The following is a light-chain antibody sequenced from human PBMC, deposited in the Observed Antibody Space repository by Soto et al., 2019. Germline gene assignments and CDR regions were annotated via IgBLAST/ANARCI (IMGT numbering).Light chain of an antibody. CDR1: QSVSSD. CDR2: GAS. CDR3: QQYGSSGT. V-gene: IGKV3-20*01. Sequence: EIVLTQSPATLSLSPGERATFSCRASQSVSSDLVWYQQKPGQAPRLLIYGASNRATGIPDRFSGSGSGTDFTLTISRLEPEDFAVYYCQQYGSSGTFGQGTKVDIK. J-gene: IGKJ1*01.